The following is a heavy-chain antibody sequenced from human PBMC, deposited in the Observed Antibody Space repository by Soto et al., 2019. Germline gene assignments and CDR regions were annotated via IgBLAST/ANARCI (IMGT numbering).Heavy chain of an antibody. CDR3: VRDPYGDYGHYGMDV. CDR1: GFTFSSYA. V-gene: IGHV3-30-3*01. Sequence: QVQLVESGGGVVQPGRSLRLSCAASGFTFSSYAMHWVRQAPGKGLEWVAVISYDGSNKYYADSVKGRFTISRDNSKNTLYLQMNSLRAEDTAVYYCVRDPYGDYGHYGMDVWGQGTTVTVSS. J-gene: IGHJ6*02. CDR2: ISYDGSNK. D-gene: IGHD4-17*01.